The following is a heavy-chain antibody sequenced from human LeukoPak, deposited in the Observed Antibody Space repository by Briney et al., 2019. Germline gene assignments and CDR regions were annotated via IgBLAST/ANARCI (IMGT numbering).Heavy chain of an antibody. CDR3: ARRGSNCFDC. D-gene: IGHD6-13*01. V-gene: IGHV3-23*01. CDR2: ISASGGNT. CDR1: GFTFSSYA. Sequence: GGSLRLSCAASGFTFSSYAMGWVRQAPGKGLEWVTSISASGGNTHYVDSVKGRFTISRDNSKNTLFLQMDSLRAEDTAVYYCARRGSNCFDCWGQGTLVTVSS. J-gene: IGHJ4*02.